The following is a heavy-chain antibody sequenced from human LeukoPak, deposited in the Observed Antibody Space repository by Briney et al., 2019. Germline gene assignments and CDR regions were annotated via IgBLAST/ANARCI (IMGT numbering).Heavy chain of an antibody. D-gene: IGHD2-15*01. CDR1: GFTFSSYG. V-gene: IGHV3-30*02. CDR3: AKNGDRGAYCTGGTCYPYFYYYMDV. CDR2: IRYDGSNK. J-gene: IGHJ6*03. Sequence: GGSLRLSCAASGFTFSSYGMHWVRQAPGKGLEGVAFIRYDGSNKYYADSVKGRFTISRDNSKNTLYLQMNSLRAEDTAIYYCAKNGDRGAYCTGGTCYPYFYYYMDVWGKGTTVTI.